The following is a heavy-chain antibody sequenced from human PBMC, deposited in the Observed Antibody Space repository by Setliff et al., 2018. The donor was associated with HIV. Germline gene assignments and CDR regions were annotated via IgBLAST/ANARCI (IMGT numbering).Heavy chain of an antibody. CDR2: IYYSGST. Sequence: SETLSLTCTVSGGSISSGDYYWSWIHQHPGKGLDWIGYIYYSGSTYYSPSLKSRVTISLDTSKNQFSLKVSSVTAADTAVYYCARVLAGWTVTSYNYYYMDVWGKGTTVTVSS. CDR3: ARVLAGWTVTSYNYYYMDV. CDR1: GGSISSGDYY. V-gene: IGHV4-31*03. J-gene: IGHJ6*03. D-gene: IGHD4-17*01.